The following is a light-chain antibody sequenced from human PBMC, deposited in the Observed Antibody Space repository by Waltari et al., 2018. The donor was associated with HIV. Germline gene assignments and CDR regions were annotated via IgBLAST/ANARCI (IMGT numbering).Light chain of an antibody. Sequence: QSVMTQPPSASGTPGQGVTISCSGSKSNIGDNYVYWYQQLPGKAPKLLIETNNERPAGVPDRCSGSTSGASASLAISGLRSDDEADYYCATWDDSLNGWAFGGGTKLTVL. CDR2: TNN. V-gene: IGLV1-47*01. CDR1: KSNIGDNY. J-gene: IGLJ3*02. CDR3: ATWDDSLNGWA.